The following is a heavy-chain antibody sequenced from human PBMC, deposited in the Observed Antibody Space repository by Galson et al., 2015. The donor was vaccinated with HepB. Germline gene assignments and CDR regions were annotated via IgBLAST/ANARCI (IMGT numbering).Heavy chain of an antibody. CDR3: ARDMWGVDFWSGPEYYFDY. CDR2: IRSSGDST. Sequence: SLRLSCAASGFTFSTYAMSWVRQAPGKGLEWVSAIRSSGDSTYYAGSVKGRFTISRDISNYTLYLQMNSLRAEDTAMYYCARDMWGVDFWSGPEYYFDYWGQGTLVTVSS. V-gene: IGHV3-23*01. D-gene: IGHD3-3*01. CDR1: GFTFSTYA. J-gene: IGHJ4*02.